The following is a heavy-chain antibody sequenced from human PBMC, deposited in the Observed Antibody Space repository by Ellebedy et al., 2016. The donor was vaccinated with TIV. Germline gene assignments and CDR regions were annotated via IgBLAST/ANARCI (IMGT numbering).Heavy chain of an antibody. CDR1: GYSISSSSYS. V-gene: IGHV4-39*01. D-gene: IGHD6-19*01. Sequence: SETLSLXCTVSGYSISSSSYSWGWIRQPPGKGLEWTGSFYDSGSTYYNPSLKSRVTISGDTSKNQFSLRLSSVTSTDTAVYYCARHLRGWNWFDPWGQGILVTVAS. CDR2: FYDSGST. J-gene: IGHJ5*02. CDR3: ARHLRGWNWFDP.